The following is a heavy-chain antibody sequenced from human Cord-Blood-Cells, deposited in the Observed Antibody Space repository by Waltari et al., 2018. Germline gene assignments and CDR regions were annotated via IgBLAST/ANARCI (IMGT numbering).Heavy chain of an antibody. CDR1: GYTFTGYY. J-gene: IGHJ6*02. CDR2: INPNSGGT. D-gene: IGHD2-15*01. V-gene: IGHV1-2*04. Sequence: GAEVKKPGASEKVSCKASGYTFTGYYMHWVRQAPGQGLEWMGWINPNSGGTNYAQKFQGWVTMTRDTSISTAYMELSRLRSDDTAVYYCARGHCSGGSCYLPPYYYYGMDVWGQGTTVTVSS. CDR3: ARGHCSGGSCYLPPYYYYGMDV.